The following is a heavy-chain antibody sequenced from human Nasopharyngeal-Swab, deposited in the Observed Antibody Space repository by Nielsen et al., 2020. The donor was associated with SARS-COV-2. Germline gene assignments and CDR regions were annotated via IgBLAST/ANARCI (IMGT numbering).Heavy chain of an antibody. CDR1: GDTFTSYD. CDR2: MNPNSGNT. V-gene: IGHV1-8*01. Sequence: GSVKVSCKASGDTFTSYDINWERQATGQGLEWMGWMNPNSGNTGYTQKFQGRVTMTRYTSISTAYMELSSLRSEDTAVYYCARGSSWYEELDYWGQGTLVTVSS. J-gene: IGHJ4*02. D-gene: IGHD6-13*01. CDR3: ARGSSWYEELDY.